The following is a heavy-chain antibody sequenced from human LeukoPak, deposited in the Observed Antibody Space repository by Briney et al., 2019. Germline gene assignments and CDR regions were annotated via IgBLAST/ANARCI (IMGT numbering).Heavy chain of an antibody. V-gene: IGHV1-18*01. CDR3: ATYRSTWSPRFEYFQE. CDR2: ISGYNGNT. D-gene: IGHD6-13*01. J-gene: IGHJ1*01. Sequence: ASVKVSCKASGYTFTTHNINWVRQAPGQGLEWMGWISGYNGNTNYAQKLQGRVTMTTDTSTSTAYMELRSLKSDDTAVYYCATYRSTWSPRFEYFQEWGQGTLVTVSS. CDR1: GYTFTTHN.